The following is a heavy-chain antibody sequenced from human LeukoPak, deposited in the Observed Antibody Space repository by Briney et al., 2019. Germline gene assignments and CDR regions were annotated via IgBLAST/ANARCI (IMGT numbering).Heavy chain of an antibody. CDR1: GYSFTSYR. V-gene: IGHV5-51*01. D-gene: IGHD3-22*01. CDR2: IYPGDSDA. J-gene: IGHJ4*02. Sequence: GESLKISCKVSGYSFTSYRIGWVRQMRGKGLDWMGIIYPGDSDARYSPSFQGQVTISADKSISTAYLQWSSLKASDTAMYYCARQSHYYDSSGSVDYCGQGTLVTVSS. CDR3: ARQSHYYDSSGSVDY.